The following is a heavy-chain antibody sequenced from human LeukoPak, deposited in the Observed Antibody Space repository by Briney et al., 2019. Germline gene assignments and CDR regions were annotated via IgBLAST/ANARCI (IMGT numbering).Heavy chain of an antibody. V-gene: IGHV5-51*01. CDR2: IYPGDSDT. D-gene: IGHD1-26*01. J-gene: IGHJ4*02. Sequence: GESLKISCKGSGYSFTTYWIVWVRQMPGKGLEWMGIIYPGDSDTRYSPSFQGQVTISADKSINTAYLQWSSLKASDSAIYYCARLSIVGATLYFFDYWGQGTLVTVSS. CDR3: ARLSIVGATLYFFDY. CDR1: GYSFTTYW.